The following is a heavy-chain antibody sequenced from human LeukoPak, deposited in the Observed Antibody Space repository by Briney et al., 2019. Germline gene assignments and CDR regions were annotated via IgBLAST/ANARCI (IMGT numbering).Heavy chain of an antibody. CDR2: IKGDGIEK. V-gene: IGHV3-7*01. Sequence: GGSLRLSCAVSGYSFSSYRMNWVCQAPGKGLEWVANIKGDGIEKNYVDSVKGRFSIYRDNAMNSLYLQMDSLRAEDTAVYYWAQEGADPIITYDSWGQGALVTVSS. CDR1: GYSFSSYR. J-gene: IGHJ5*01. CDR3: AQEGADPIITYDS. D-gene: IGHD3-10*01.